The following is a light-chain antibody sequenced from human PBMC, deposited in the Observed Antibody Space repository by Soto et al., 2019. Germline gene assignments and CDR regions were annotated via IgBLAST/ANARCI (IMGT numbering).Light chain of an antibody. Sequence: QSALTQPASVSGSPGQSITISCTGSGSDVGGYKFVSWYQQHPGKVPRLMIYEVTERPSGVSNRFSGSRSGNTASLSTSGLQAEAEAHSYCRSPVGTSSYVFATGTTVTV. J-gene: IGLJ1*01. CDR1: GSDVGGYKF. V-gene: IGLV2-23*02. CDR2: EVT. CDR3: RSPVGTSSYV.